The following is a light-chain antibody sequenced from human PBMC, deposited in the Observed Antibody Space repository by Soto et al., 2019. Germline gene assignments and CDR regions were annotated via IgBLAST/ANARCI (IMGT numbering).Light chain of an antibody. Sequence: EIVLTQSPATLSSSPVERLTLSFRASQTVSSYLAWYQQKPGQAPRLLIYDASNRATGIPARFSGSGSGTDFTLTISRLEPEDFAVYYCQQRNNWPSFGQGTRLEIK. J-gene: IGKJ5*01. V-gene: IGKV3-11*01. CDR1: QTVSSY. CDR3: QQRNNWPS. CDR2: DAS.